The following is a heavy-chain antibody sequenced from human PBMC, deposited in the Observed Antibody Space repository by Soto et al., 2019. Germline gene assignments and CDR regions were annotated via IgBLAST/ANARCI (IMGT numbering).Heavy chain of an antibody. J-gene: IGHJ4*02. V-gene: IGHV3-30*18. D-gene: IGHD6-19*01. Sequence: QVQLVESGGGVVQPGRSLRLSCAASGFTFSSYGMHWVRQAPGKGLEWVAVISYDGSNKYYADSVKGRFTISRDNSKNTLYLQMNSLRAEDTAVYYCAKPARRMRAGIAVAVNFFDYWGQGTLVTVSS. CDR2: ISYDGSNK. CDR1: GFTFSSYG. CDR3: AKPARRMRAGIAVAVNFFDY.